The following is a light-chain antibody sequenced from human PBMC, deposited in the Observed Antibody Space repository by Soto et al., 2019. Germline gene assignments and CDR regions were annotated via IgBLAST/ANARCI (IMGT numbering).Light chain of an antibody. Sequence: QSALTQPPSASGSPGQSVTISCTGTSSDVGAYYYVSWYQQHPGTAPKLVIYEVTKRPSGVPDRFSGSKSGTTASLTVSGLQAEDEADYYCRSFASSNTLVFGGGTKVTVL. V-gene: IGLV2-8*01. CDR2: EVT. CDR3: RSFASSNTLV. CDR1: SSDVGAYYY. J-gene: IGLJ3*02.